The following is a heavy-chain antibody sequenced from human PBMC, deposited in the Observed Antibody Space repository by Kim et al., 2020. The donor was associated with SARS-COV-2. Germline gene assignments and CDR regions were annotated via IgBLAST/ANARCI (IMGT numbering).Heavy chain of an antibody. V-gene: IGHV3-15*01. CDR3: VGAFDI. CDR2: TDGGTT. Sequence: TDGGTTDYAAPENGRFTISRDDSKNMVYLQMNSLKTEDTARYYCVGAFDIWGQGTMVTVSS. D-gene: IGHD3-10*01. J-gene: IGHJ3*02.